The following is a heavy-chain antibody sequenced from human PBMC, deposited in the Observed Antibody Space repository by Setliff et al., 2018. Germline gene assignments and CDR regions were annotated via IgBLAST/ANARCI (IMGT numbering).Heavy chain of an antibody. CDR1: GGTFSDYH. V-gene: IGHV4-34*01. D-gene: IGHD6-6*01. J-gene: IGHJ4*02. CDR2: INHRGGT. CDR3: ARGRNIAARLLDS. Sequence: ASETLSLTCAAYGGTFSDYHWTWIRQSPEKGLEWIGEINHRGGTNYNPSLKSRVTISIDTSKDQFSLKLISMTAADTAVYYCARGRNIAARLLDSWGQGTLVTVSS.